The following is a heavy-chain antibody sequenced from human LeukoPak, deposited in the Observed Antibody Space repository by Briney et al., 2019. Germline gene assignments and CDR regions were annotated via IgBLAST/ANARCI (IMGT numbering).Heavy chain of an antibody. Sequence: SETLSLTCTVSGGSLSSYYWSWIRQPPGKGLEWIGYIYYSGNTNYNPSLKSRVIMSVDTSKNQFSLKVTSVNVADTAVYYCARAGIVGDAFDIWGQGTMVTVSS. V-gene: IGHV4-59*01. CDR2: IYYSGNT. CDR1: GGSLSSYY. J-gene: IGHJ3*02. CDR3: ARAGIVGDAFDI. D-gene: IGHD2-15*01.